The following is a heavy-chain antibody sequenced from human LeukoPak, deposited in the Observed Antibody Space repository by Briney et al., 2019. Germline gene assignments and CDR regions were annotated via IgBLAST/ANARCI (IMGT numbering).Heavy chain of an antibody. V-gene: IGHV3-33*05. CDR1: GFTFSSYG. J-gene: IGHJ5*02. CDR2: VSYDGSNK. Sequence: PGGSLRLSCAASGFTFSSYGMHWVRQAPGKGLEWVAVVSYDGSNKYYTDSVKGRFTISRDNSKNTLYLQMNSLRAEDTAVYYCAKDTSSSWYLPSNWFDPWGQGTLVTVSS. D-gene: IGHD6-13*01. CDR3: AKDTSSSWYLPSNWFDP.